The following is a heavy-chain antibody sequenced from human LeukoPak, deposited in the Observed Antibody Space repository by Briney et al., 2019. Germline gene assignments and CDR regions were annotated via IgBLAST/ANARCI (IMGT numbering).Heavy chain of an antibody. D-gene: IGHD2-15*01. Sequence: PSETLSLTCTVSGDSTSSRSYYWGWIRQPPGKGLEWIGSIYYSGSTYYNPSLKSRVTISVNTSKNQFSLKLSSVTAADAAVYYCARMADDIVVVVAATHFDYWGQGTLVTVSS. CDR1: GDSTSSRSYY. J-gene: IGHJ4*02. CDR3: ARMADDIVVVVAATHFDY. V-gene: IGHV4-39*07. CDR2: IYYSGST.